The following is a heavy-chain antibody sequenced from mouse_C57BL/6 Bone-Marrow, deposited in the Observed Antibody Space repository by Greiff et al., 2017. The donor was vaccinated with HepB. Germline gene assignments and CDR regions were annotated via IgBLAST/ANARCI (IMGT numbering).Heavy chain of an antibody. V-gene: IGHV1-7*01. CDR3: ASYYSNSYAMDY. D-gene: IGHD2-5*01. CDR1: GYTFTSYW. J-gene: IGHJ4*01. Sequence: QVQLKESGAELAKPGASVKLSCKASGYTFTSYWMHWVKQRPGQGLEWIGYINPSSGYTKYNQKFKDKATLTADKSSSTAYMQLSSLTYEDSAVYYCASYYSNSYAMDYWGQGTSVTVSS. CDR2: INPSSGYT.